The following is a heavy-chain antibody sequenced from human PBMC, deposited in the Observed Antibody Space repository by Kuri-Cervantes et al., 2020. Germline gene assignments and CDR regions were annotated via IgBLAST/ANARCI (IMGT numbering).Heavy chain of an antibody. V-gene: IGHV3-30-3*01. Sequence: GEPLKISCAASGFTFSYYYMSGVRQAPGKGLEWVAVISYDGSNKYYADSVKGRFTISRDNSKNSLYLQMNSLRAEDTAVYYCARALYYSLTFVYWGQGTLVTVSS. J-gene: IGHJ4*02. CDR3: ARALYYSLTFVY. CDR1: GFTFSYYY. CDR2: ISYDGSNK. D-gene: IGHD4-11*01.